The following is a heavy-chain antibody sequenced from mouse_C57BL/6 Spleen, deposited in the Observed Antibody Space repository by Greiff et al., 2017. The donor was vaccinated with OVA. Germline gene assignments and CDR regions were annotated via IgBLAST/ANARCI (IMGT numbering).Heavy chain of an antibody. J-gene: IGHJ4*01. CDR3: ARFRDY. CDR1: GYAFTNYL. V-gene: IGHV1-54*01. CDR2: INPGSGGT. Sequence: VQLQQSGAELVRPGPSVKVSCKASGYAFTNYLIEWVKQRPGQGLEWMGVINPGSGGTKYNEKFKGKATLTADKSSSTAYMQLSSLTSEDSAVYFCARFRDYWGQGTSVTVSS.